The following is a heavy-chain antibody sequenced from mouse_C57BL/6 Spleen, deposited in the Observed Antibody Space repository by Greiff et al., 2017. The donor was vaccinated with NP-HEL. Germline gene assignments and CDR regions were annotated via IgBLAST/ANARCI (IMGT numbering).Heavy chain of an antibody. CDR2: IDPETGGT. J-gene: IGHJ2*01. V-gene: IGHV1-15*01. Sequence: QVQLKQSGAELVRPGASVTLSCKASGYTFTDYEMHWVKQTPVHGLEWIGAIDPETGGTAYNQKFKGKAILTADKSSSTAYMELRSLTSEDSAVYYCTRRDYYSNLDYWGQGTTLTVSS. CDR3: TRRDYYSNLDY. D-gene: IGHD2-5*01. CDR1: GYTFTDYE.